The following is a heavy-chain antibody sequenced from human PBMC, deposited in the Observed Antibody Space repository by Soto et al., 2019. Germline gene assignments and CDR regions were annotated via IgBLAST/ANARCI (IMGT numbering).Heavy chain of an antibody. CDR2: ISYDGRNK. CDR3: AKDLQQYDNSGYPDY. J-gene: IGHJ4*02. D-gene: IGHD3-22*01. V-gene: IGHV3-30*18. CDR1: GFTFSTYG. Sequence: GGSLRLSCAASGFTFSTYGMHWVRQAPGKGLEWVAVISYDGRNKFYVDSVQGRFTISRDNSDNTLYLQMNSLRAEDTAVYYCAKDLQQYDNSGYPDYWGQGTLVTVSS.